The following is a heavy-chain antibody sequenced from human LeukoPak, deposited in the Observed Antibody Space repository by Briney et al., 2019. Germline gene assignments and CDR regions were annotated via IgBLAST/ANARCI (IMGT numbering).Heavy chain of an antibody. CDR3: ARTSDYGDMWYFDY. CDR1: GFTFSTYA. V-gene: IGHV3-30*03. D-gene: IGHD4-17*01. Sequence: PGRSLRLSCTASGFTFSTYAMYWVRQAPGKGLEWVAVISYDGSNKYYADSVKGRFTISRDNSKNTLYLQMNSLRAEDTAVYYCARTSDYGDMWYFDYWGQGTLVTVSS. CDR2: ISYDGSNK. J-gene: IGHJ4*02.